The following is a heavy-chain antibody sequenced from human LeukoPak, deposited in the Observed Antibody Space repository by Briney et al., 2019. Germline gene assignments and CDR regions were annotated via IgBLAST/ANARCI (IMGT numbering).Heavy chain of an antibody. CDR2: IGTAGDT. V-gene: IGHV3-13*01. CDR1: GFTFSSYD. Sequence: GGSLRLSCAASGFTFSSYDMHWVRQATGKGLEWVSAIGTAGDTYYPGSVKGRFTISRENAKNSLYLQMNSLRAGDTAVYYCARGSTRDYYFDYWGQGTLVTVSS. J-gene: IGHJ4*02. CDR3: ARGSTRDYYFDY. D-gene: IGHD5-24*01.